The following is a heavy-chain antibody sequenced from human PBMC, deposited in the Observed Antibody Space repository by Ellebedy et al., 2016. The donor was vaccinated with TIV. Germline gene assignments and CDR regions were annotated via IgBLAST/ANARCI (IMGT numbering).Heavy chain of an antibody. CDR3: ARHSEMRVFDY. D-gene: IGHD5-24*01. Sequence: SETLSLTXTVSGGSISSYYWSWIRQPPGKGLEWIGYIYYSGSTNYNPSLKSRVTISVDTSKNQFSLKLSSVTAADTAVYYCARHSEMRVFDYWGQGTLVTVSS. J-gene: IGHJ4*02. V-gene: IGHV4-59*01. CDR1: GGSISSYY. CDR2: IYYSGST.